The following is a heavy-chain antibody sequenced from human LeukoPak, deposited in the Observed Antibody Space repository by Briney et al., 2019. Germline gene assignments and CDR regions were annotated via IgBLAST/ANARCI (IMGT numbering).Heavy chain of an antibody. D-gene: IGHD3-16*02. V-gene: IGHV4-38-2*02. J-gene: IGHJ4*02. Sequence: SETLSLTCTVSGYSISNGYYWGWFRQTPGRGLEWIASVSHSGSPYYNPSLKSRVTISEDLSKNLYSLTLRSVTAADAAVYYCARGGRENIAIGVDWGQGVLVTVSS. CDR2: VSHSGSP. CDR1: GYSISNGYY. CDR3: ARGGRENIAIGVD.